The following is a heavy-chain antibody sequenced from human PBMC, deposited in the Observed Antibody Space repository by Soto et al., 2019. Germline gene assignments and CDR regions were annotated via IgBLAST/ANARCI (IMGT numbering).Heavy chain of an antibody. CDR2: ISTYNDDS. CDR1: GYTFHNFG. V-gene: IGHV1-18*01. D-gene: IGHD2-15*01. CDR3: ARLRNRGYHTHFYYGMDV. J-gene: IGHJ6*02. Sequence: QVEFEQSGVEVKKPGASVKVTCKASGYTFHNFGISWVRQAPGQGLEWMGWISTYNDDSNYAQKFQGRVTMTTDMSTSTASMELRSLRPDDTAVYYCARLRNRGYHTHFYYGMDVWGQGTTVTVSS.